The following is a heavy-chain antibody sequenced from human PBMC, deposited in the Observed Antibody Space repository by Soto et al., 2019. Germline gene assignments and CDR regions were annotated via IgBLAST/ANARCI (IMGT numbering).Heavy chain of an antibody. CDR1: GFTFSSYW. D-gene: IGHD6-13*01. CDR3: ARGGLGAALDY. CDR2: INSDGSST. V-gene: IGHV3-74*01. Sequence: GGSLRLSCAASGFTFSSYWMHWVRQAPGKGLVWVSRINSDGSSTSYADSVKGRFTISRDNAKNTLYLQMNSLRAEDTAVYYCARGGLGAALDYWGQGTLGTVSS. J-gene: IGHJ4*02.